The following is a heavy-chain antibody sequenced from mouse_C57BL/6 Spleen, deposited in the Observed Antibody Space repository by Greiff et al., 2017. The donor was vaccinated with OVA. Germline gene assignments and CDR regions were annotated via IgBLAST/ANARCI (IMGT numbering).Heavy chain of an antibody. CDR3: TTYDYYYFDY. D-gene: IGHD2-4*01. CDR1: GFNIKDDY. J-gene: IGHJ2*01. Sequence: EVKLVESGAELVRPGASVKLSCTASGFNIKDDYMHWVKQRPEQGLEWIGWIDPENGDTEYASKFQGKATITADTSSNTAYLQLSSLTSEDTAVYYCTTYDYYYFDYWGQGTTLTVSS. V-gene: IGHV14-4*01. CDR2: IDPENGDT.